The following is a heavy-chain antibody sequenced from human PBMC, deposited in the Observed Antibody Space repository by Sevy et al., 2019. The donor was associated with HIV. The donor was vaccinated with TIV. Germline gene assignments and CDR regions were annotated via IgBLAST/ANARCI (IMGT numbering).Heavy chain of an antibody. CDR3: ARLEASGSGWYGNGMDV. D-gene: IGHD6-19*01. CDR2: ISAYNGHT. CDR1: GYPFSTYA. Sequence: ASVKVSCKASGYPFSTYAISWVRQAPGQGLECMGWISAYNGHTNYAQSLQDRVTMTTDTSTSTAYMELRSLRSDDPAVYYCARLEASGSGWYGNGMDVWGQGTTVTISS. V-gene: IGHV1-18*01. J-gene: IGHJ6*02.